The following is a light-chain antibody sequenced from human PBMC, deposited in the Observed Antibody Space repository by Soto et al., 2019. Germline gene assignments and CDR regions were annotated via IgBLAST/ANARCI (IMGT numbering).Light chain of an antibody. CDR3: QQYNNFLT. Sequence: EIVLTQSPGTLSLSPGERATLSCRASQYVSTTFFAWYQQKPGQAPRLLIYGTSNRATGIPDRFSGSGSGTDFTLTISRPEPEDFAVYYCQQYNNFLTFGGGTKVEIK. CDR1: QYVSTTF. J-gene: IGKJ4*01. CDR2: GTS. V-gene: IGKV3-20*01.